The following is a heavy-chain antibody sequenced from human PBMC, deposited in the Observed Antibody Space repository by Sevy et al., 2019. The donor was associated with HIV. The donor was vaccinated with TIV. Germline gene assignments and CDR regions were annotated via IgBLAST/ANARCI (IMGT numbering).Heavy chain of an antibody. CDR3: ARGRPDAFDI. V-gene: IGHV3-21*01. CDR1: GFTSSSYS. D-gene: IGHD6-6*01. J-gene: IGHJ3*02. CDR2: ISSSSSYI. Sequence: GGSLRLSCAASGFTSSSYSMNWVRQAPGKGLEWVSSISSSSSYIYYADSVKGRFTISRDNAKNSLYLQMNSLRAEDTAVYYCARGRPDAFDIWGQGTMVTVSS.